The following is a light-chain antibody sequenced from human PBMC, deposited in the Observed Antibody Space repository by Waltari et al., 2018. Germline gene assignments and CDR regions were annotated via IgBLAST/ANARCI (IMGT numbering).Light chain of an antibody. J-gene: IGLJ3*02. CDR2: EVT. CDR1: SSYFDSHNL. V-gene: IGLV2-23*02. CDR3: CAYAGRATFAWV. Sequence: QSALTQPASVSGSPAQSITISCTRTSSYFDSHNLLTWFQQRPCKAPKLIIFEVTPRPSGISDRFSGSRSGPTASLTISGLQAEDEADYYCCAYAGRATFAWVFGGGTKLTVL.